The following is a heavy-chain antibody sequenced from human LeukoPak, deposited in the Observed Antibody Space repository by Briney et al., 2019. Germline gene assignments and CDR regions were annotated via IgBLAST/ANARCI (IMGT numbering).Heavy chain of an antibody. J-gene: IGHJ4*02. CDR2: IYGSGST. Sequence: SETLSLTCTVSGGSIRSYWSWIRQPAGKGLEWIGRIYGSGSTDYNPSLKSRVTMSIDTSKNQFSLKLSSVTAADTAVYYCARKQLVRYGDYFDYWGQGTLVTVSS. CDR3: ARKQLVRYGDYFDY. D-gene: IGHD6-6*01. V-gene: IGHV4-4*07. CDR1: GGSIRSY.